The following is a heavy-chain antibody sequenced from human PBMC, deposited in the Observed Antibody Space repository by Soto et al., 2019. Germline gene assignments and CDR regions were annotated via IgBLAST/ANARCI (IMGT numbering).Heavy chain of an antibody. CDR3: TTVARTSIAARRLVWDFDY. D-gene: IGHD6-6*01. J-gene: IGHJ4*02. CDR2: IKSKTDGGTT. Sequence: GGSLRLSCAASGFTFSNAWMSWVRQAPGKGLEWVGRIKSKTDGGTTDYAAPVKGRFTISRDDSKNTLYLQMNSLKTEDTAVYYCTTVARTSIAARRLVWDFDYWGQGTLVTVSS. V-gene: IGHV3-15*01. CDR1: GFTFSNAW.